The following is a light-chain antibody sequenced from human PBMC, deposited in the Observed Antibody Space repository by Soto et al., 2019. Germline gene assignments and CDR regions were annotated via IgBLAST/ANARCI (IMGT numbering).Light chain of an antibody. CDR1: SSDVGGYNY. V-gene: IGLV2-8*01. CDR3: YSYAGSNNWGV. Sequence: QSALTQPPSASGSPGQSVAISCTGTSSDVGGYNYVSWYQQHAGKAPKLMIYEVSKRPSGVPNRFSGSKSGNTASLTVSGLQTEDEAVYYCYSYAGSNNWGVFGGGTKLTVL. J-gene: IGLJ2*01. CDR2: EVS.